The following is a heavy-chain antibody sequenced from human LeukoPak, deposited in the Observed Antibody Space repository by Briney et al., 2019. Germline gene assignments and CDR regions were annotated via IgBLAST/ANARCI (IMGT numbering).Heavy chain of an antibody. Sequence: SETPSLTCAVYGGSFSGYYWSWIRQPPGKGLEWIGEINHSGSTNYNPSLKSRVTISVDTSKNQFSLKLSSVTAADTAVYYCARGRIRTGYCSGGSCYYSYGMDVWGQGTTVTVSS. CDR1: GGSFSGYY. D-gene: IGHD2-15*01. V-gene: IGHV4-34*01. J-gene: IGHJ6*02. CDR3: ARGRIRTGYCSGGSCYYSYGMDV. CDR2: INHSGST.